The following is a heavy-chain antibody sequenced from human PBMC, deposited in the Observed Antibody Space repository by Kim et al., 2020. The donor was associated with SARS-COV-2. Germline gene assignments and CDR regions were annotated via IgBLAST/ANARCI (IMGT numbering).Heavy chain of an antibody. J-gene: IGHJ6*02. CDR3: ARELEPGGMDV. CDR2: A. Sequence: ANYDPKFQGRITITADESTSTAYMGLSSLRSEDTAVYYCARELEPGGMDVWGQGTTVTVSS. D-gene: IGHD1-1*01. V-gene: IGHV1-69*01.